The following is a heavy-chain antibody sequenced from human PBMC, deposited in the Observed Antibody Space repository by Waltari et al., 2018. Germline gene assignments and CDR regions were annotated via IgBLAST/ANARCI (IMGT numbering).Heavy chain of an antibody. J-gene: IGHJ4*02. CDR2: ITGDGGSI. Sequence: EVQLVESGGVVLQPGRSLRLSCAASGFGFADYTMHWVRHAPGKSREWVSLITGDGGSIFYADSVKGRFSISRDNSKDSLYLQMNSLRNEDTALYYCAKEGRTSSHFDYWGQGTLVTVSS. CDR1: GFGFADYT. V-gene: IGHV3-43*01. CDR3: AKEGRTSSHFDY.